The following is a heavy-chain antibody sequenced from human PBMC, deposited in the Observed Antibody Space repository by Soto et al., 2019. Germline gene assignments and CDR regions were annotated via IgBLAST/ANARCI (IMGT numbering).Heavy chain of an antibody. V-gene: IGHV3-30*18. CDR3: AKVDSSSSSDLDY. D-gene: IGHD6-6*01. J-gene: IGHJ4*02. Sequence: TRRLSSAASVSSCRSEGMQGVRHVQGKGLEWVAVISYDGSNKYYADSVKGRFNISRDNSKNTLYLQMNSLRAEDTAVYYCAKVDSSSSSDLDYWGKGTLVTVSS. CDR1: VSSCRSEG. CDR2: ISYDGSNK.